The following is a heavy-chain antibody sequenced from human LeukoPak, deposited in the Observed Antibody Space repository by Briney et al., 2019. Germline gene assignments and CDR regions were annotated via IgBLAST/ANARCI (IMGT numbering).Heavy chain of an antibody. D-gene: IGHD2-21*02. V-gene: IGHV5-51*01. CDR3: ARQSGDYSYYYYMDV. Sequence: GESLKISCKGSGYRFTSYWIGWVRQKPGKGLEWMGIIYPGDSDTRYSPSFRGQVTISADKSISTAYLQWSSLKASDTAMHYCARQSGDYSYYYYMDVWGKGTTVTISS. J-gene: IGHJ6*03. CDR2: IYPGDSDT. CDR1: GYRFTSYW.